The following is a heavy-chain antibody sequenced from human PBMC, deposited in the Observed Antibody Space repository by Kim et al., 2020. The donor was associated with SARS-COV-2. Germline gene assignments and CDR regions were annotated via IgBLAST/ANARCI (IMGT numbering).Heavy chain of an antibody. Sequence: GGSLRLSCEASGFAFSSYALTWVRQAPGKGLEWVSAISGGAGSAYYADSVKGRFTISRDRSKNTLYLEMNSLRGEDTAVYYCARGSRYGSGSYFVFYGLDVWGQGTTVTVSS. CDR2: ISGGAGSA. CDR3: ARGSRYGSGSYFVFYGLDV. CDR1: GFAFSSYA. D-gene: IGHD3-10*01. J-gene: IGHJ6*02. V-gene: IGHV3-23*01.